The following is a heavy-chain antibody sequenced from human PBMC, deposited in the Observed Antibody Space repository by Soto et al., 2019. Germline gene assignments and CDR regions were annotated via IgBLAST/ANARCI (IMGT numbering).Heavy chain of an antibody. V-gene: IGHV4-59*01. CDR1: GGSISSYY. J-gene: IGHJ5*02. CDR2: IYYSGST. Sequence: SETLSLTCTVSGGSISSYYWSWIRQPPGKGLEWIGYIYYSGSTNYNPSLKSRVTISVDTSKNQFSLKLSSVTAADTAVYYCAREGAVAAINCFLPRRQAPLGTGSS. CDR3: AREGAVAAINCFLP. D-gene: IGHD6-19*01.